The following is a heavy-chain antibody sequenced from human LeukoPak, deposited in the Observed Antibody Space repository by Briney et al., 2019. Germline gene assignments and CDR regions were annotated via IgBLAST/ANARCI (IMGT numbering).Heavy chain of an antibody. J-gene: IGHJ4*02. D-gene: IGHD2-21*01. CDR3: TPVMVEDRGF. V-gene: IGHV3-15*01. CDR1: GFIFNKAW. CDR2: IKSNNDGGTT. Sequence: PGGSLRLSCAASGFIFNKAWMNWVRHAPGKGPEWVGRIKSNNDGGTTDYASPVEGRFIISRDDSKNTIYLQMNRLIIDDTAIYYCTPVMVEDRGFWGQGTLVTVSS.